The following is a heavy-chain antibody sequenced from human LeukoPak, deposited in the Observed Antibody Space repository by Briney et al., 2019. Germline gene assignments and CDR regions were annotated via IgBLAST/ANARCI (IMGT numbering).Heavy chain of an antibody. CDR2: ISSSRSTI. Sequence: PGRSLRLSCAASGFTFSSYEMNWVRQAPGNRLECVSYISSSRSTIHYADSVKAPFTISRDNAKNSLYLQMNSLRAEDTAVYYCARAGYSSSWYDYWGQGTLVTVSS. CDR1: GFTFSSYE. V-gene: IGHV3-48*03. D-gene: IGHD6-13*01. J-gene: IGHJ4*02. CDR3: ARAGYSSSWYDY.